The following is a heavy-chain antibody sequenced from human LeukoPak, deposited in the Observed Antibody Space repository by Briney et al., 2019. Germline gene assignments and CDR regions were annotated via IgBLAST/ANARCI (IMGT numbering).Heavy chain of an antibody. V-gene: IGHV4-59*08. CDR2: SYYSGST. J-gene: IGHJ5*02. CDR1: GGSISSYY. Sequence: SQTLSLTCTVSGGSISSYYWSWVRQPPGKGLEWIGYSYYSGSTNYNPSLRRRVNISVQTTSKKFSLQLSSTTAADPARYYCARLSIQRDWFDPWGQGTLVTVSS. CDR3: ARLSIQRDWFDP. D-gene: IGHD2-21*01.